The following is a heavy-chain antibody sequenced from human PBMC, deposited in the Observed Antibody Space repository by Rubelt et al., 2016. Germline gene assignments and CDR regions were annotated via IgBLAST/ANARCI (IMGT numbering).Heavy chain of an antibody. CDR3: ARVAFDWLLYDY. CDR2: ISSSGSTI. V-gene: IGHV3-11*04. D-gene: IGHD3-9*01. J-gene: IGHJ4*02. Sequence: QVQLVESGGGLVKPGGSLRLSCAASGFTFSDYYMSWIRQAPGKGLEWVSYISSSGSTIYYAYSWKGRFTISRDNANNSLYLQMNSLRDEDTAVYYCARVAFDWLLYDYWGQGTLVTVSS. CDR1: GFTFSDYY.